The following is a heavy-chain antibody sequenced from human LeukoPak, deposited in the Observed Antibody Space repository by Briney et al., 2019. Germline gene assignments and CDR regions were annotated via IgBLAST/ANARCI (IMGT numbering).Heavy chain of an antibody. V-gene: IGHV4-34*01. CDR1: GGSFSGYY. CDR3: ARPIVVVPAAIPSRDGMDV. Sequence: SETLSLTCAVYGGSFSGYYWSWIRQPPGKGLEWIGEINHSGSTNYNPSLKSRVTISVDTSKNQFSLKLSSVTAADTAVYYCARPIVVVPAAIPSRDGMDVWGQGTTVTVSS. J-gene: IGHJ6*02. CDR2: INHSGST. D-gene: IGHD2-2*02.